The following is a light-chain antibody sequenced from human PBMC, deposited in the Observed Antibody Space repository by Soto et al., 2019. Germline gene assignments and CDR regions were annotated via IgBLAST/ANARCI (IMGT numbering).Light chain of an antibody. CDR1: NRDIGYYDF. CDR3: SSHAGKNKYVL. CDR2: GVD. J-gene: IGLJ2*01. V-gene: IGLV2-8*01. Sequence: QSALTQPPSASGSPGQSVTISCTGTNRDIGYYDFVSWYQQLPGKAHKLMIYGVDKRPSGVTHRFSGTRSGSTASLTVSGLQAEDEAVYYCSSHAGKNKYVLFGGGTKVTVL.